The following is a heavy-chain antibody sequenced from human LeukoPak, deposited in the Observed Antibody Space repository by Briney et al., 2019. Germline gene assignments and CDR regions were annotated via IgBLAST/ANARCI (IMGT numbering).Heavy chain of an antibody. CDR1: GFTFDDYG. CDR2: ISYDGSNK. Sequence: PGGSLRLSCAASGFTFDDYGMSWVRQAPGKGLEWVAVISYDGSNKYYADSVKGRFTISRDNSKNTLYLQMNSLRAEDTAVYYCARDREGSRAFDIWGQGTMVTVSS. D-gene: IGHD2-15*01. J-gene: IGHJ3*02. CDR3: ARDREGSRAFDI. V-gene: IGHV3-30*03.